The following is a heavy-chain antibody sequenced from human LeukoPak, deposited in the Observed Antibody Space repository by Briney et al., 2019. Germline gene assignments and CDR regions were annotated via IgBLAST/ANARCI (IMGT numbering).Heavy chain of an antibody. D-gene: IGHD6-13*01. CDR2: ISYDGSNK. J-gene: IGHJ1*01. CDR1: GFTFNNYH. V-gene: IGHV3-30*03. CDR3: ARGPPRIAAAGTGYFQH. Sequence: QPGGSLRLSCAASGFTFNNYHMHWVRQAPGKGLEWVAVISYDGSNKYYADSVKGRFTISRDNSKNSLYLQMNSLRAEDTAVYYCARGPPRIAAAGTGYFQHWGQGTLVTVSS.